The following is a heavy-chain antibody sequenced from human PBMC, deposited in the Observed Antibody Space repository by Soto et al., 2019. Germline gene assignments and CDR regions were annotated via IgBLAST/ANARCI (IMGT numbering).Heavy chain of an antibody. CDR2: IIPILGIA. Sequence: GASVKVSCKASGGTFSSYTISWVRQAPGQGLEWMGRIIPILGIANYAQKFQGRVTITADESTSTAYMELSSLRSEDTAVYYCASHDVELLWFGEPLRYYYYYGMDVWGQGTTVTVSS. CDR3: ASHDVELLWFGEPLRYYYYYGMDV. D-gene: IGHD3-10*01. J-gene: IGHJ6*02. CDR1: GGTFSSYT. V-gene: IGHV1-69*02.